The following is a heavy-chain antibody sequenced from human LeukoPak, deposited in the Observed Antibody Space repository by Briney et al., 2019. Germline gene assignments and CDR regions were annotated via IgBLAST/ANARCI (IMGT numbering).Heavy chain of an antibody. CDR1: GFTFSNAW. D-gene: IGHD1-26*01. CDR2: IKSKTDGGTT. Sequence: GGSLRLSCAASGFTFSNAWLSWVRQAPGKGLEWVGRIKSKTDGGTTDYAAPVKGRFTISRDDSKNTLYLQMNSLKTEGTAVYYCTTEGIVGAHGDWGQGTLVTVSS. V-gene: IGHV3-15*01. CDR3: TTEGIVGAHGD. J-gene: IGHJ4*02.